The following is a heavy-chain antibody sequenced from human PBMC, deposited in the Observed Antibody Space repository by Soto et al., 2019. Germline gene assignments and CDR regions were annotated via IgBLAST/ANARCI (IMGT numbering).Heavy chain of an antibody. D-gene: IGHD6-19*01. CDR3: ARGGQWLRTWGDYYYYYMDA. J-gene: IGHJ6*03. CDR2: MNPNSGNT. V-gene: IGHV1-8*01. Sequence: WASVKVSCKASGYTFTSYDINWVRQATGQGLEWMGWMNPNSGNTGYAQKFQGRVTMTRNTSISTAYMELSSLRSEDTAVYYCARGGQWLRTWGDYYYYYMDAWGQGTLVTVSS. CDR1: GYTFTSYD.